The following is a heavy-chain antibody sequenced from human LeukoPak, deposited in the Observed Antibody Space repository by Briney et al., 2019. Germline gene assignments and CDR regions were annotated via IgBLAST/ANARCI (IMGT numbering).Heavy chain of an antibody. J-gene: IGHJ4*02. CDR2: MNPNSGNT. D-gene: IGHD1-26*01. V-gene: IGHV1-8*01. CDR1: GYTFTSYD. Sequence: ASVKVSCKASGYTFTSYDSNWVRQATGQGLEWMGWMNPNSGNTGYAQKFQGRVTMTRSTSINTAYMELNSLTSEDTAVYYCARSSVGARRRIDYWGQGSLVTVSS. CDR3: ARSSVGARRRIDY.